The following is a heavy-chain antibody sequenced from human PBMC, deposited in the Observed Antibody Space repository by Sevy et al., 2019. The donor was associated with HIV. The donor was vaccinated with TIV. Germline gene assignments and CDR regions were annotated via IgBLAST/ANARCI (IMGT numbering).Heavy chain of an antibody. J-gene: IGHJ4*02. CDR1: GFTFNTYE. CDR3: ARGEWGGVNY. V-gene: IGHV3-48*03. D-gene: IGHD3-16*01. Sequence: GESLKISCAASGFTFNTYEMNWVRQAPGKGLEWVSYISSSGSTIYYADSVKGRFTISRDNAKNSLYLQMNSLRAEDTAVYYCARGEWGGVNYWGQGTLVTVSS. CDR2: ISSSGSTI.